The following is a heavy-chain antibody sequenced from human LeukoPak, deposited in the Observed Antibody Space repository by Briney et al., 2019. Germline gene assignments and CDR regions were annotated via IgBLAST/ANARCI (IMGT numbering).Heavy chain of an antibody. J-gene: IGHJ4*02. CDR1: GYRFTSYW. D-gene: IGHD3-3*01. CDR2: IYPGDSDT. V-gene: IGHV5-51*01. CDR3: ARGGIDFWSGYYAREFDY. Sequence: GASLQISCKGSGYRFTSYWIGWVRQLPGKGLEWMGIIYPGDSDTRYSPSFQGQVTISADKSISTAYLQWSSLKASDTAMYYCARGGIDFWSGYYAREFDYWGQGTLVTVSS.